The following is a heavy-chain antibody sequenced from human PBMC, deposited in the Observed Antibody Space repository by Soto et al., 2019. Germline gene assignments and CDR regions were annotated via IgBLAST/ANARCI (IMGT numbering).Heavy chain of an antibody. J-gene: IGHJ6*02. V-gene: IGHV1-8*01. Sequence: QAHLEQSGAEVKRPGASVKVSCKASGYTFSDFDINWLRQASGQGPEWMGWMNAKSGDTFFAQRFQGKFNMTWDTSLRTDYMEVGILTSDDTAMDYCARGNPFNYAGFDVWGQWTTVAVS. CDR1: GYTFSDFD. CDR3: ARGNPFNYAGFDV. D-gene: IGHD3-16*01. CDR2: MNAKSGDT.